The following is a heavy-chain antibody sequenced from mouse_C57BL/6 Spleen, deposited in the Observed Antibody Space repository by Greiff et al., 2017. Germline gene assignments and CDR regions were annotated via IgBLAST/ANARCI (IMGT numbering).Heavy chain of an antibody. J-gene: IGHJ1*03. V-gene: IGHV8-8*01. CDR1: GFSLSTFGMG. D-gene: IGHD1-1*01. CDR3: ARAPYYYGSNHWYFDV. Sequence: QVTLKESGPGILQPSQTLSLTCSFSGFSLSTFGMGVGWIRQPSGKGLEWLAHIWWDDDKYYNPALKSRLTISKDTSKNQVFLKIANVDTADTATYYCARAPYYYGSNHWYFDVWGTGTTVTVSS. CDR2: IWWDDDK.